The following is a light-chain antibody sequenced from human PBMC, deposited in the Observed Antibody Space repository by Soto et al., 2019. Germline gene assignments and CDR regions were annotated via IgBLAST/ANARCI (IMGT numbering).Light chain of an antibody. CDR3: HVWDSSTAV. V-gene: IGLV3-9*01. CDR1: NIGTRN. Sequence: ELTQPLSVSVPLGQTASITCGGNNIGTRNVHWYQQKPGQAPVLVVYRDSNRPSGIPERFSGSNSGNTATLTISRAQAGDEADYYCHVWDSSTAVFGGGTKLTVL. CDR2: RDS. J-gene: IGLJ3*02.